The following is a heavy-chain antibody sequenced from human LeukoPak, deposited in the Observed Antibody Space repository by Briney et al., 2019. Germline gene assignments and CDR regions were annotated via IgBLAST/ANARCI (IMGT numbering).Heavy chain of an antibody. CDR1: SYSISSGYY. J-gene: IGHJ5*02. CDR3: ARDGSSRIVVVVAATFDP. V-gene: IGHV4-38-2*02. D-gene: IGHD2-15*01. Sequence: SETLSLTCTVSSYSISSGYYWGWIRQPPGKGLEWIGSMYHSGSTYYNPSLKSRVTISVDTSKNQFSLKLSSVTAADTAVYYCARDGSSRIVVVVAATFDPWGQGTLVTVSS. CDR2: MYHSGST.